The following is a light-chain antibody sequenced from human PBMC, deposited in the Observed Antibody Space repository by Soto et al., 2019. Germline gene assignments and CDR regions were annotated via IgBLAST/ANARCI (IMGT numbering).Light chain of an antibody. CDR2: SVS. V-gene: IGKV1-39*01. CDR1: QNIGAY. J-gene: IGKJ1*01. CDR3: QQSYSSPWT. Sequence: DIQMTQSPSSLSASVGDRITITCLASQNIGAYLNWYQHKPGRAPRFLIYSVSTLQSWVPSRFNGSGSGTDLNLTISSLHPEDVASYYCQQSYSSPWTSGQGTKGDI.